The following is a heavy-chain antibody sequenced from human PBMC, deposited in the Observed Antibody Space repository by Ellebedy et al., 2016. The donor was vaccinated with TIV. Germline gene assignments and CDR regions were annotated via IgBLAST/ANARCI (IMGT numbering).Heavy chain of an antibody. Sequence: AASVKVSCKASGYTFTRYPIHWVRQAPGQRLEWMGWINAGNGNTKYSQKFQGRVTITRDTSASTAYMELSSLRSEDTAVYYCARDLLGFVGETYGRSSFAMDVWGQGTTVTVSS. D-gene: IGHD3-10*01. CDR1: GYTFTRYP. CDR2: INAGNGNT. V-gene: IGHV1-3*01. CDR3: ARDLLGFVGETYGRSSFAMDV. J-gene: IGHJ6*02.